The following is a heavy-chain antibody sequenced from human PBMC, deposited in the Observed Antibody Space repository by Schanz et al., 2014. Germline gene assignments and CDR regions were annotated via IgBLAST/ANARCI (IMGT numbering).Heavy chain of an antibody. CDR3: ARRGIRGVFSSFDY. Sequence: QVQLVQSGAEVKKPGASVKVSCKASGYTLTNFDINWVRQAPGQGTEWMGWINPKTGNPPYARPFTGRFGFSLDTSVNTAYLQISSLEADDTAVYYCARRGIRGVFSSFDYWGLGTLVTVSS. D-gene: IGHD3-10*01. J-gene: IGHJ4*02. CDR2: INPKTGNP. CDR1: GYTLTNFD. V-gene: IGHV7-4-1*02.